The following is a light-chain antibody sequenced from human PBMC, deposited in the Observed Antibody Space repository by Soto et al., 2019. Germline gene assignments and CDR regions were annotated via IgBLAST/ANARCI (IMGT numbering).Light chain of an antibody. Sequence: SYELTQPPSVSVAPGKTARITCGGNNIGSKSVHWYQQKPGQAPVLVIYYDSDRPSGIPERFSGSNSGNTAILTISRVEAGDEAYYYCQVWDSSSDREVVFGGGTKLTVL. J-gene: IGLJ2*01. CDR1: NIGSKS. CDR3: QVWDSSSDREVV. CDR2: YDS. V-gene: IGLV3-21*04.